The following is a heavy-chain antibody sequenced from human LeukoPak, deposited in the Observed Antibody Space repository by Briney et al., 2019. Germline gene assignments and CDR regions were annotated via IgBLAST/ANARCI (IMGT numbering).Heavy chain of an antibody. J-gene: IGHJ4*02. CDR2: ISDSGTTI. Sequence: PGGSLRLSCAASGFTFSSYDMNRVRQAPGRELEWISYISYISDSGTTIYYADSVKGRFTISRDDAKNSVYLQMNSLRDEDTAVYYCATDGTPLRVGEVFFDNWGQGTLVTVSS. CDR3: ATDGTPLRVGEVFFDN. V-gene: IGHV3-48*03. D-gene: IGHD3-10*01. CDR1: GFTFSSYD.